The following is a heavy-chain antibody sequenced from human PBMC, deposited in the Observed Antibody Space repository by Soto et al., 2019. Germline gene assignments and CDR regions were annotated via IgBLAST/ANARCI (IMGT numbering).Heavy chain of an antibody. CDR2: ISGSGGST. Sequence: GGSLRLSCAASGFTFSSYAMSWVRQAPGKGLELVSAISGSGGSTYYADSVKGRFTISRDNSKNTLYLQMNSLRAEDTAVYYCAKIPDYYGSGSYGYFDYWGQGTLVTVSS. CDR3: AKIPDYYGSGSYGYFDY. J-gene: IGHJ4*02. V-gene: IGHV3-23*01. CDR1: GFTFSSYA. D-gene: IGHD3-10*01.